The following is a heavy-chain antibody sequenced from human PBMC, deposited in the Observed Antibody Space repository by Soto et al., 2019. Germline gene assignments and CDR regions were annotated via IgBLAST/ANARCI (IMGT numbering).Heavy chain of an antibody. Sequence: SVKVSCKASGYSFTDYHIHWVRQAPGQRLEWMGWINPDNGNTKSSQKFQDRVIITRDTSASTAYMDLGSLRSEDTAVYYCARGIATGQLDPWGQGTLVTVSS. V-gene: IGHV1-3*01. CDR1: GYSFTDYH. CDR2: INPDNGNT. D-gene: IGHD2-15*01. CDR3: ARGIATGQLDP. J-gene: IGHJ5*02.